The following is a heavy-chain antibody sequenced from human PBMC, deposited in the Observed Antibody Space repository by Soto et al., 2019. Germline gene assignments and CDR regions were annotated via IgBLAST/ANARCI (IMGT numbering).Heavy chain of an antibody. D-gene: IGHD6-19*01. CDR3: AREGGAIAVAGTYYYYGMDV. J-gene: IGHJ6*02. V-gene: IGHV3-30-3*01. Sequence: PGGSLRLSCAASGFTFSSYAMHWVRQAPGKGLEWVAVISYDGSNKYYADSVKGRFTISRDNSKNTLYLQMNSLRAEDTAVYYCAREGGAIAVAGTYYYYGMDVWGQGTTVTVSS. CDR2: ISYDGSNK. CDR1: GFTFSSYA.